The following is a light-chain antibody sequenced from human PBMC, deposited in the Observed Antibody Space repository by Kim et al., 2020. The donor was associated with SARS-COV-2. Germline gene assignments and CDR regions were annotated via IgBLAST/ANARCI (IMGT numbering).Light chain of an antibody. J-gene: IGLJ1*01. Sequence: SYELTQPPSVSVSPGQTASITCSGDKLGDKYACWYQQKPGQSPVLVIYQDTKRPSGIPERFSGSNSGNTATLTISGTQAMDEADYYCQAWDSSTYVFGPGTKVNVL. V-gene: IGLV3-1*01. CDR3: QAWDSSTYV. CDR2: QDT. CDR1: KLGDKY.